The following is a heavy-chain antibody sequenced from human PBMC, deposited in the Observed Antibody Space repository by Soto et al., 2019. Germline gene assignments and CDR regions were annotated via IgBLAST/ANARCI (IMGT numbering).Heavy chain of an antibody. CDR3: ARDLDSGYATGDNWFDP. V-gene: IGHV6-1*01. Sequence: SQTLSLTCAISGDSVSSNSAAWNWIRQSPSRGLEWLGRTYYRSKWYNDYAVSVKSRITINPDTSKNQFSLQLNSVPPEDTAVYYCARDLDSGYATGDNWFDPWGQGTLVTVSS. J-gene: IGHJ5*02. D-gene: IGHD5-12*01. CDR1: GDSVSSNSAA. CDR2: TYYRSKWYN.